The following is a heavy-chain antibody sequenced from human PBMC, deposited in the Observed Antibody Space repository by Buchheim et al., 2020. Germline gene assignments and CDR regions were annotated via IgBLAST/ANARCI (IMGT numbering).Heavy chain of an antibody. V-gene: IGHV5-51*01. CDR3: ARPTVTRGGYYGMDV. CDR1: GYGFSSYW. D-gene: IGHD4-11*01. CDR2: IYPGNSET. J-gene: IGHJ6*02. Sequence: EVQLVQSGAEVKKPGESLKISCKGSGYGFSSYWIGWVRRLPGKGLEWMGIIYPGNSETRYSPSFQGHVTIPADRSTGTAYPQWSRLEASDSAMYYCARPTVTRGGYYGMDVWGQGTT.